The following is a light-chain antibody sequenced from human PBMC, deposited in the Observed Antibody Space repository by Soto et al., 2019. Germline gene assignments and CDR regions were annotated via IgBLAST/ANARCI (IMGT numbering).Light chain of an antibody. J-gene: IGKJ2*01. CDR1: QSVSSSY. CDR2: GAS. CDR3: QQYGSSRT. Sequence: EIVLTQSPGTLSLPPGERATLSCRASQSVSSSYLAWYQQKPGQAPRLLIYGASSRATGIPDRFSGSGSGTDFTLTISRLEPEDFAVYYCQQYGSSRTFGQGTKLEIK. V-gene: IGKV3-20*01.